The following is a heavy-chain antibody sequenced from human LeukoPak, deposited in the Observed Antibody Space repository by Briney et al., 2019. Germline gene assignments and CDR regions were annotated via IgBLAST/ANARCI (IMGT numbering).Heavy chain of an antibody. CDR2: ITYSDDMSSDKT. J-gene: IGHJ4*02. D-gene: IGHD3-3*01. CDR1: GGSFTSYY. CDR3: TRGTAVFVR. V-gene: IGHV4-59*01. Sequence: PSETLSLTCRASGGSFTSYYRRWIRQPPGKGLEWIGYITYSDDMSSDKTNYSPSFKSRLTMSLDTSKNHFSLNLTSVTAADSAVYYCTRGTAVFVRWAQGTLVTVSS.